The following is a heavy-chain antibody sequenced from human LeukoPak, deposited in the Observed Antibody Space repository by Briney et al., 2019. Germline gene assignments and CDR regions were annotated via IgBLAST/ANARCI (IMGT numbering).Heavy chain of an antibody. D-gene: IGHD2-8*01. J-gene: IGHJ4*02. V-gene: IGHV4-34*01. Sequence: KTSETLSLTCAVYGGSFSGYYWSWIRQPPGKGLEWIGEINHSGSTNYNPSLKSRVTISVDTSKNQFSLKLSSVTAADTAVYYCARLYCTNGVCYKEGYYFDYWGQGTLVTVSS. CDR3: ARLYCTNGVCYKEGYYFDY. CDR1: GGSFSGYY. CDR2: INHSGST.